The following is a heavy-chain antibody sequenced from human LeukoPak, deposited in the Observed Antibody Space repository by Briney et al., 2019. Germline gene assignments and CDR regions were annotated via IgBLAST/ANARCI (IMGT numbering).Heavy chain of an antibody. CDR1: GGSISSYY. CDR2: IYTSGST. D-gene: IGHD3-22*01. CDR3: ARNYYDSSGWKYWYLDL. J-gene: IGHJ2*01. Sequence: PSETLSLTCTVSGGSISSYYWSWIRQPAGKGLEWIGRIYTSGSTNYNPSLKSRVTMSVDTSKNQFSLKLSSVTAADTAVYYCARNYYDSSGWKYWYLDLWGRGTLVTVSS. V-gene: IGHV4-4*07.